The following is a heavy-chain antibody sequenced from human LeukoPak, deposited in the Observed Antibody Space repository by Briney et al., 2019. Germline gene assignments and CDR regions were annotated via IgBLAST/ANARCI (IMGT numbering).Heavy chain of an antibody. J-gene: IGHJ3*01. Sequence: GGTLRLSCAASGFTFSSYVMSWVRQAPGKGLEWVSGISGSGGRTYYADSVKGRFTISRDNSKNTLYLQMNSLRAEDTAVYYCARDFLHLGGWGQGTMVTVSS. D-gene: IGHD3-16*01. CDR1: GFTFSSYV. CDR3: ARDFLHLGG. CDR2: ISGSGGRT. V-gene: IGHV3-23*01.